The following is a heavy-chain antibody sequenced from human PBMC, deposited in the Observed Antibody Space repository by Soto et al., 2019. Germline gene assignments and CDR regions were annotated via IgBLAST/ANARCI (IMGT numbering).Heavy chain of an antibody. D-gene: IGHD2-21*02. Sequence: QVQLQESGPGLVKPSETLSLTCTVSGGSISRYYWSWIRQPPGKGLEWIVYMYNTWSTVYNPLFKSRVTISVDTSKNQFSLQLNSVTAAATAVYYCARDLWGYCGTDCYPLDVWGQGTTVTVSS. CDR2: MYNTWST. V-gene: IGHV4-59*01. CDR3: ARDLWGYCGTDCYPLDV. J-gene: IGHJ6*02. CDR1: GGSISRYY.